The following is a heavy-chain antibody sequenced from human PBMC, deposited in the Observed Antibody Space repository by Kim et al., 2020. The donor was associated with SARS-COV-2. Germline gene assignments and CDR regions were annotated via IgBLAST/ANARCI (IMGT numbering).Heavy chain of an antibody. Sequence: GGSLRLSCSASGFTFSSYAMHWVRQAPGKGLEYVSVISSNGVYTYYADSMKGRFTISRDKSKNTLYLHMSSLRPEDTTVSYCVRGGHTSYHFYGMDVWG. J-gene: IGHJ6*02. CDR2: ISSNGVYT. V-gene: IGHV3-64D*09. D-gene: IGHD3-10*01. CDR1: GFTFSSYA. CDR3: VRGGHTSYHFYGMDV.